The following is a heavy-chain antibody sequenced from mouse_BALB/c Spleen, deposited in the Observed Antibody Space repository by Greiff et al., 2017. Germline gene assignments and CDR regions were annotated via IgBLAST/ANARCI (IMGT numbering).Heavy chain of an antibody. Sequence: VQLKESGAELVKPGASVKLSCTASGFTIKDTYMHWVKQRPEQGLEWIGRIDPANGNTKYDPKFQGKATITADTSSNTAYLQLSSLTSEDTAVYYCAITTVPYAMDYWGQGTSVTVSA. J-gene: IGHJ4*01. CDR2: IDPANGNT. V-gene: IGHV14-3*02. CDR3: AITTVPYAMDY. D-gene: IGHD1-1*01. CDR1: GFTIKDTY.